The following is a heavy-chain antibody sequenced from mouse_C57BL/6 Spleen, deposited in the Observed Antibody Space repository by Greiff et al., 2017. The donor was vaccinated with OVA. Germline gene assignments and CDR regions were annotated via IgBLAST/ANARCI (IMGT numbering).Heavy chain of an antibody. D-gene: IGHD3-2*02. CDR1: GYTFTSYW. CDR3: ATAQATAWFAY. J-gene: IGHJ3*01. CDR2: IHPNSGST. V-gene: IGHV1-64*01. Sequence: QVHLKESGAELVKPGASVKLSCKASGYTFTSYWMHWVKQRPGQGLEWIGMIHPNSGSTNYNEKFKSKATLTVDKSSSTAYMQLSSLTSEDSAVYYCATAQATAWFAYWGQGTLVTVSA.